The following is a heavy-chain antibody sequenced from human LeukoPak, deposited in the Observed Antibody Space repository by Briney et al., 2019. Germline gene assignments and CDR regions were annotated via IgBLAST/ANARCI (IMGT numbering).Heavy chain of an antibody. CDR2: IIPIFGTA. V-gene: IGHV1-69*05. Sequence: ASVKVSCKASGGTFSSYAISWVRQAPGQGLEWMGGIIPIFGTANYAQKFQGRVTITTDESTSTAYMELSSLRSEVTAVYYCARDYYDSSGKDDYWGQGTLVTVSS. J-gene: IGHJ4*02. CDR3: ARDYYDSSGKDDY. D-gene: IGHD3-22*01. CDR1: GGTFSSYA.